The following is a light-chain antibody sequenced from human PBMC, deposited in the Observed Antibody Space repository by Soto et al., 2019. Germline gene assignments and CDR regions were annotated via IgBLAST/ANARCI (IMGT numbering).Light chain of an antibody. J-gene: IGLJ3*02. CDR3: AAWDSFLSSGV. V-gene: IGLV1-51*01. CDR1: SSNIGINS. CDR2: DNN. Sequence: QSVLTQPPSVSAAPGQKVTISCSGGSSNIGINSVSWYQQLPEAAPKLLIFDNNKRPSGIPDRFSASKSGASATLGITGLQAGDEAHYDCAAWDSFLSSGVFGGGTKLTVL.